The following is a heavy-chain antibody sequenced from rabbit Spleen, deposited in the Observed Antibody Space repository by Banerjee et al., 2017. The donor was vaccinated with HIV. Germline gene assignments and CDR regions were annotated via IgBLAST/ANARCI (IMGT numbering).Heavy chain of an antibody. CDR2: INGGTGDIN. J-gene: IGHJ4*01. V-gene: IGHV1S45*01. CDR3: ARDYVNYVGGGDATL. D-gene: IGHD4-2*01. CDR1: GFTFSSYW. Sequence: QEQLVESGGDLVQPGASLTLTCTASGFTFSSYWMNWVRQAPGKGLEWIARINGGTGDINYASWAKGRFTISKTSSTTVTLQMTSLTAADTATYFCARDYVNYVGGGDATLWGPGTLVTVS.